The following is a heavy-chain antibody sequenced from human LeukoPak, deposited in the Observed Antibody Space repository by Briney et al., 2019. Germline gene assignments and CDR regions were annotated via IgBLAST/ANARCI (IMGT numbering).Heavy chain of an antibody. Sequence: ASVKVSCKVSGYTLTELSMHWVRQAPGKGLEWMGGFDPEDGETIYAQKFQGRVTMTEDTSTDTAYMELSSLRSEDTAVYYCATGPSYDILRDYYYYYGMDVWAKGPRSPSP. CDR2: FDPEDGET. D-gene: IGHD3-9*01. CDR1: GYTLTELS. CDR3: ATGPSYDILRDYYYYYGMDV. J-gene: IGHJ6*02. V-gene: IGHV1-24*01.